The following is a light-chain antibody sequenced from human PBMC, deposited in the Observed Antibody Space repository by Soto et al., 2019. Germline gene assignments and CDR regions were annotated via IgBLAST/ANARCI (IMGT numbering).Light chain of an antibody. J-gene: IGLJ1*01. Sequence: QSALTQPAAVSGSPGQSVTISCTGPRSDIGDSNFISWYQHSPGKAPRLLIYEVNNRPSGVSKRFSGSKAGNTASLTISGLLDDDEADYFCASFRSATILVFGSAPKVTVL. CDR2: EVN. CDR3: ASFRSATILV. V-gene: IGLV2-14*01. CDR1: RSDIGDSNF.